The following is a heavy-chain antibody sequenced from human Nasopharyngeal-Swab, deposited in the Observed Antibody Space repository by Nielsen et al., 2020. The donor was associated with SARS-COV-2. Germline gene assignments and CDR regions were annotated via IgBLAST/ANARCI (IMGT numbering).Heavy chain of an antibody. CDR2: IYYSGST. CDR1: GGSVTSYY. V-gene: IGHV4-59*02. CDR3: SREGYYGCRAYYHHDAFDI. J-gene: IGHJ3*02. D-gene: IGHD2-8*01. Sequence: SETLSLTCTVSGGSVTSYYWSWIRQPPGKGLEWIGYIYYSGSTKYNPSLKSRVIISVDTSKNQFALKLSFVTAADTAVYYCSREGYYGCRAYYHHDAFDIWGQGTMVTVSS.